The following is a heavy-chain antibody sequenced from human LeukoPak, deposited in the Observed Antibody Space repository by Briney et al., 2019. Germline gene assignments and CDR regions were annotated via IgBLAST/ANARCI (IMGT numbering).Heavy chain of an antibody. D-gene: IGHD5-18*01. Sequence: QPGGSLRLSCAASGFTFSSYGMHWVRQAPGKGLEWVAFIRYDGSNKYYADSVKGRFTISRDNSKNTLYLQMNSLRAEDTAVYYCAKDQGYSYIVDYYYMDVWGKGTTVTVSS. CDR1: GFTFSSYG. J-gene: IGHJ6*03. CDR2: IRYDGSNK. CDR3: AKDQGYSYIVDYYYMDV. V-gene: IGHV3-30*02.